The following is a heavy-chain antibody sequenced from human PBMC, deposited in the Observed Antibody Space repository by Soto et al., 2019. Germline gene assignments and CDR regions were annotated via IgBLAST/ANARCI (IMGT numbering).Heavy chain of an antibody. CDR3: ARTGPSGYNYYYYYYMDV. J-gene: IGHJ6*03. V-gene: IGHV4-34*01. CDR2: INHSGST. CDR1: GGSFSGYY. Sequence: SETLSLTCAVYGGSFSGYYWSWIRQPPGKGLEWIGEINHSGSTNYNPSLKSRVTISVDTSKNQFSLKLSSVTAADTAVYYCARTGPSGYNYYYYYYMDVWGKGTTVTV. D-gene: IGHD3-3*01.